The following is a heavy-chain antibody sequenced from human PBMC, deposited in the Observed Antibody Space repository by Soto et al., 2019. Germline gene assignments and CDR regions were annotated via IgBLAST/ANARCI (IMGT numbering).Heavy chain of an antibody. CDR1: GFTFSDYA. D-gene: IGHD3-22*01. CDR3: ARHYDSSGYYRVPNDY. J-gene: IGHJ4*02. V-gene: IGHV3-23*01. Sequence: PGGSLRLSCAASGFTFSDYAMNWVRQAPGKGLEWVSGISGSGGSTYYVDSVKGRFTISRDNSKNTLYLQMNSLRAEDTATYYCARHYDSSGYYRVPNDYWGQGTLVTVSA. CDR2: ISGSGGST.